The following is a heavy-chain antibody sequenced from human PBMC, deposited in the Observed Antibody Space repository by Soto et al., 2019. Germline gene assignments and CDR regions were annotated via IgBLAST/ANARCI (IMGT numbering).Heavy chain of an antibody. CDR2: IYYSGST. CDR1: GGSISSYY. J-gene: IGHJ4*02. CDR3: ARHDLFSSSFGADFFDY. V-gene: IGHV4-59*08. D-gene: IGHD6-6*01. Sequence: SETLSLTCTVSGGSISSYYWSWIRQPPGKGLEWIGYIYYSGSTNYNPSLKSRVTISVDTSKNQFSLKLSSVTAADTAVYYCARHDLFSSSFGADFFDYWGQGTLVTVSS.